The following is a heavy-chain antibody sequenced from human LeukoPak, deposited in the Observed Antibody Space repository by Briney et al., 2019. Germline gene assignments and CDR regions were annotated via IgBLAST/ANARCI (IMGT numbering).Heavy chain of an antibody. CDR3: ARDGSTGSGYFDY. Sequence: GGSLRLSCAASGFTFSSYEMNWVRQAPGKGLEWVSYISGSGTSIYYADSVKGRFTISRDNAENSLYLQMNSLRAEDTAVYFCARDGSTGSGYFDYWGQGTLIAVSP. D-gene: IGHD2-8*02. CDR2: ISGSGTSI. CDR1: GFTFSSYE. J-gene: IGHJ4*02. V-gene: IGHV3-48*03.